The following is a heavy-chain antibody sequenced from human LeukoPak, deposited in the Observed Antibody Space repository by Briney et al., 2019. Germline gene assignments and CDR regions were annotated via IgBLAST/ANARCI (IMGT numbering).Heavy chain of an antibody. D-gene: IGHD3-10*01. J-gene: IGHJ4*02. Sequence: PGGSLRLSCAASGFYFANYAMSWVRQAPGKGLEWVSVIYSGGSTYYADSVKGRFTISRDNSKSTLYIQMNSLRAEDTAVYYCARAKPKNMVRGLIMRRESRYYFDYWGQGTLVTVSS. CDR2: IYSGGST. CDR1: GFYFANYA. V-gene: IGHV3-53*01. CDR3: ARAKPKNMVRGLIMRRESRYYFDY.